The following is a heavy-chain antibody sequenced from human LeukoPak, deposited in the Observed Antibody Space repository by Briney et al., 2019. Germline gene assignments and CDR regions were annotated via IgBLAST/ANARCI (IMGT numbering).Heavy chain of an antibody. CDR1: GFTFTNYA. V-gene: IGHV3-23*01. CDR3: GKDRPYDYDYSTASFDY. J-gene: IGHJ4*02. Sequence: GGSLRLSCAASGFTFTNYAMTWVRQAPGEGLEWVSTISASGDTTYYADSVKGRFTISRDNSKTSLYLHMNSLRADDTAIYYCGKDRPYDYDYSTASFDYWGQGTLVTVSS. D-gene: IGHD5-12*01. CDR2: ISASGDTT.